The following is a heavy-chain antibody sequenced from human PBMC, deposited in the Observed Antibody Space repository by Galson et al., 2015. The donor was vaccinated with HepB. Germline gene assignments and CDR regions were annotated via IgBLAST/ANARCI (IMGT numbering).Heavy chain of an antibody. CDR3: AKNSTG. CDR1: GFTFHIPV. V-gene: IGHV3-23*01. CDR2: FRGGGHST. J-gene: IGHJ4*02. D-gene: IGHD4-17*01. Sequence: SLRLYCAAPGFTFHIPVMLGVRQAPGKEPEAVPGFRGGGHSTYYADSVKGRFTISRDNSKNTLFLQMNSLRADDTAVYYCAKNSTGWGQGTLVTVSS.